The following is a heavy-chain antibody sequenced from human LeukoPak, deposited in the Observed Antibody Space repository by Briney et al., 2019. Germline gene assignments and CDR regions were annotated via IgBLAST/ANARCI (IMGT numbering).Heavy chain of an antibody. CDR3: ARDGTLGYCSTTSCLDYYYSMAV. Sequence: ASVKVSCKASGYTFTGYYMHWVRQAPGQGLEWMGWINPNSGGTNYAQKFQGRVTMTRDTSIRTAYMELSRLRSDDTAVYYCARDGTLGYCSTTSCLDYYYSMAVWGQGTTVTVSS. D-gene: IGHD2-2*01. CDR1: GYTFTGYY. J-gene: IGHJ6*02. CDR2: INPNSGGT. V-gene: IGHV1-2*02.